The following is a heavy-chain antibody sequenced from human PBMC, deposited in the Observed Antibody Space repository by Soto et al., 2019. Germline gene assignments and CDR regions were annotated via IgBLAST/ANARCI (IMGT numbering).Heavy chain of an antibody. D-gene: IGHD3-9*01. V-gene: IGHV3-23*01. Sequence: EVQLLESGGGLVQPGGSLRLSCAASGFTFSSYAMSWVRQAPGKGLEWVSAIRGSGGSTYYADSVKGRFTISRDNSKNTLYLQMNSLRAEDTAVYYCARGRYDILTGPPSEYFQHWGQGTLVTVSS. CDR1: GFTFSSYA. CDR3: ARGRYDILTGPPSEYFQH. J-gene: IGHJ1*01. CDR2: IRGSGGST.